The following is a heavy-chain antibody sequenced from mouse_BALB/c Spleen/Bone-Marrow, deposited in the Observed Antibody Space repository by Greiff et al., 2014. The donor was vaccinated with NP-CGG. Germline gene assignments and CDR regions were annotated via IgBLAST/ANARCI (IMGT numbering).Heavy chain of an antibody. CDR1: GYSITSGYS. CDR2: IHYSGST. Sequence: DVMLVESGPDLVKPSQPLSLTCTVTGYSITSGYSWHWTRQFPGNKLEWMGYIHYSGSTNYNPSLKSRISITRDTSKNQFFLQLNSVTTEDTATYYCTRRGLYYGYAMDYWGQGTSVTVSS. CDR3: TRRGLYYGYAMDY. D-gene: IGHD1-1*02. V-gene: IGHV3-1*02. J-gene: IGHJ4*01.